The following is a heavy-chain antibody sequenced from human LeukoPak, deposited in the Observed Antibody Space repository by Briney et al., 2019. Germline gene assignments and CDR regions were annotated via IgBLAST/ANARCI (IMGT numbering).Heavy chain of an antibody. CDR2: ISSSGSTI. V-gene: IGHV3-48*03. D-gene: IGHD5-18*01. CDR3: ARAMRGYSYGGIDY. Sequence: GGSLRLSCAASGFTFSSYEMNWVRQAPGKGLEWVSYISSSGSTIYYADSVKGRFTISRDNAKNSLYLQMNSLRAEDTAVYYCARAMRGYSYGGIDYWGQGTLVTVSS. J-gene: IGHJ4*02. CDR1: GFTFSSYE.